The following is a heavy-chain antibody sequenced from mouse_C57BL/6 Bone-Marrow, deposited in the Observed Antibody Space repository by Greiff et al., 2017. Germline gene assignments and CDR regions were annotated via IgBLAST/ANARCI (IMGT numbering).Heavy chain of an antibody. Sequence: VQLQQSDAELVKPGASVKISCKVSGYTFTDHTIHWMKQRPEQGLEWIGYIYPRDGSTKYNEKFKGKATLTADKSSSTAYMQLKRLTSGDSAVYFCARVEKKRVYFDYWGQGTTLTVSS. J-gene: IGHJ2*01. CDR2: IYPRDGST. CDR1: GYTFTDHT. CDR3: ARVEKKRVYFDY. V-gene: IGHV1-78*01.